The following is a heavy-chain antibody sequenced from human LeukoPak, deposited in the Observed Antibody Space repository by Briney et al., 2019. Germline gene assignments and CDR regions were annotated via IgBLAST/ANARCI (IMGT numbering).Heavy chain of an antibody. CDR1: GGSFSGYY. D-gene: IGHD2-2*01. V-gene: IGHV4-34*01. Sequence: SETLSLTCAVYGGSFSGYYWSWIRQPPGKGLEWIGEINHSGSTNYNPSLKSRVTISVDTSKNQFSLKLSSVTAADTAVYYCAREEDIVVIPAAPGATCFDYWGQGTLVTVSS. CDR3: AREEDIVVIPAAPGATCFDY. J-gene: IGHJ4*02. CDR2: INHSGST.